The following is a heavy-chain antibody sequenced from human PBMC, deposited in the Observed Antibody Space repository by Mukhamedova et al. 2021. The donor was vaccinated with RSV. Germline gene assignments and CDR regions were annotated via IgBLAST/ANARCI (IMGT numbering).Heavy chain of an antibody. J-gene: IGHJ6*02. V-gene: IGHV4-61*02. D-gene: IGHD5-18*01. Sequence: WIRQPAGKGLEWIGRIYTSETTNYNPSLKCRLTISVDTSKNQFSLKLSSVTAADTAVYYCARNSYAFYYAMDVWGQGTTVTVSS. CDR3: ARNSYAFYYAMDV. CDR2: IYTSETT.